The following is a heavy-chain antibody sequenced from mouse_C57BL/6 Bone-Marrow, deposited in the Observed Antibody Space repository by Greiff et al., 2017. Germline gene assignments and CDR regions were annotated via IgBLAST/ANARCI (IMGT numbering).Heavy chain of an antibody. CDR3: ANWGFAY. D-gene: IGHD4-1*02. CDR2: IYPRSGNT. V-gene: IGHV1-81*01. CDR1: GYTFTSYG. Sequence: VKLVESGAELARPGASVKLSCKASGYTFTSYGISWVKQRTGQGLEWIGEIYPRSGNTYYNEKFKGKATLTADKSSSTAYMELRSLTSEDSAVYFCANWGFAYWGQGTLVTVSA. J-gene: IGHJ3*01.